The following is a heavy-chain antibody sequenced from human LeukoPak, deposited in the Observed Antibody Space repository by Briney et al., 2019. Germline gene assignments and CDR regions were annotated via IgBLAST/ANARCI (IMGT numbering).Heavy chain of an antibody. CDR3: AKGEGRITMIVNYYYGMDV. D-gene: IGHD3-22*01. J-gene: IGHJ6*02. CDR1: GFIFSNYG. CDR2: ISYDGSDR. Sequence: GGSLRLSCVVSGFIFSNYGIHWVRQAPGKGLEWLAVISYDGSDRYYADSVKGRFTLSRDNSENTVYLQMNSLRAEDTAVYYCAKGEGRITMIVNYYYGMDVWGQGTTVTVSS. V-gene: IGHV3-30*18.